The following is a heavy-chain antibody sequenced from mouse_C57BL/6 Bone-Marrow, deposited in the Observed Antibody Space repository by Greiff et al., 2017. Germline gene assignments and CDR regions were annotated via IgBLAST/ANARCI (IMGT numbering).Heavy chain of an antibody. CDR1: GYTFTSYG. J-gene: IGHJ2*01. Sequence: VQLQESGAELARPGASVKLSCKASGYTFTSYGISWVKQRTGQGLEWIGEIYPRSGNTYYNEKFKGKATLTADRSSSTAYMELRSLTSEDAAVYFCAREWYYYFDYGGQGTTLTVSS. V-gene: IGHV1-81*01. CDR3: AREWYYYFDY. CDR2: IYPRSGNT. D-gene: IGHD1-1*02.